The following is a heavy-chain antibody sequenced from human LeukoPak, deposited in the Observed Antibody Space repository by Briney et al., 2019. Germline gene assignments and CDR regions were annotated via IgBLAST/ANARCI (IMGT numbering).Heavy chain of an antibody. Sequence: GESLRLSCATSGFTLSNFWMNWVRQAPGKGLEWVANIEDDGNKKNYVDSVKGRFTISRDNVKHSIYLQMNSLRADDTAVYYCARGRGIALWGQGTLVTVSS. J-gene: IGHJ4*02. CDR2: IEDDGNKK. D-gene: IGHD6-13*01. V-gene: IGHV3-7*01. CDR3: ARGRGIAL. CDR1: GFTLSNFW.